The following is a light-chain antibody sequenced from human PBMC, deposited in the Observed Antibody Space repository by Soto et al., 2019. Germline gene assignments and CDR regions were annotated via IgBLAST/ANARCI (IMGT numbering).Light chain of an antibody. V-gene: IGKV1-12*01. CDR3: QQANSFPA. J-gene: IGKJ3*01. Sequence: DIQMTQSPSSVSASVGDRVTITCRASPGISSWLAWYQQKPGKAPKLLSYAASSLQGGGPSRFSGSGSGTDITLTISSLQPEDFATYYCQQANSFPAFGPGTKVDTK. CDR2: AAS. CDR1: PGISSW.